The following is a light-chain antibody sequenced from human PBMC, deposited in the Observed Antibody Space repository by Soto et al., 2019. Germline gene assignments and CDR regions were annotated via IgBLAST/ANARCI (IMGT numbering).Light chain of an antibody. J-gene: IGLJ3*02. CDR3: CSYAGSHSWV. V-gene: IGLV2-11*01. CDR2: DVS. Sequence: QSALTQPRSVSGSPGQSVTISCTGTSSDVGRYNYVSWYQQHPGKAPKLMIYDVSKRPSGVPDRFSGSKSGNTASLTISGLQAEDEADYYCCSYAGSHSWVFGGGTKLTVL. CDR1: SSDVGRYNY.